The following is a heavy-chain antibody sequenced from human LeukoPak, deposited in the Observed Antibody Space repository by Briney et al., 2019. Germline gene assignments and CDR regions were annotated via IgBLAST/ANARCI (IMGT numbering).Heavy chain of an antibody. CDR1: GGSISTYY. V-gene: IGHV4-59*01. CDR3: ARVLYSGSWGYFDY. J-gene: IGHJ4*02. D-gene: IGHD3-10*01. Sequence: SETLSLTCTVSGGSISTYYWSWIRRPPGKGLEWIGYIYYSGSTNYNPSLKSRVTMSVDTSKTQFSLKLSSVTAADTAVYYCARVLYSGSWGYFDYWGQGTLVTVSS. CDR2: IYYSGST.